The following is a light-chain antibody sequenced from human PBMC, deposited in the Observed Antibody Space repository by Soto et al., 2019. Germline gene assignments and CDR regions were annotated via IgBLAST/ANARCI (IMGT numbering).Light chain of an antibody. CDR1: QDISHY. J-gene: IGKJ5*01. V-gene: IGKV1-33*01. CDR3: QQYDDLPIT. Sequence: DIQMTQSPSSLSTSVLGTVTITCQASQDISHYLNWYQQKPGKALKLLIYDASNLHPGVPSRFRGSGSGTEFSFNITSLQPEDVATYYCQQYDDLPITFGQGTRLEIK. CDR2: DAS.